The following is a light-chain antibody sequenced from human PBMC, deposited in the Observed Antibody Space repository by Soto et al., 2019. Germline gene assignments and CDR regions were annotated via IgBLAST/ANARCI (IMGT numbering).Light chain of an antibody. CDR3: QQXGGALWT. CDR2: GTS. CDR1: QSVSSSY. Sequence: EIVLTQSPGTLSLSPGERATLSCRASQSVSSSYLAWYQQKPGQAPRLLIYGTSSRATGIPDRFSGSGSGTDFTLTISRLEPEDFAVYYCQQXGGALWTFGQGTK. V-gene: IGKV3-20*01. J-gene: IGKJ1*01.